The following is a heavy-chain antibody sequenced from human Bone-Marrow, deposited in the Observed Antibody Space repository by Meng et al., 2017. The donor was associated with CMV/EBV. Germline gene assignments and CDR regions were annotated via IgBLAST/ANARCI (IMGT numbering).Heavy chain of an antibody. D-gene: IGHD1-26*01. CDR3: TTDQGPPGAPPLV. Sequence: GGSLRLSCAASGFTFSNAWMSWVRQAPGKGLEWVGRIKSKTDGGTTDYAAPVKGRFTISRDDSKNTLYLQMNSLKTEDTAVYYCTTDQGPPGAPPLVWGQGTMVTVSS. CDR1: GFTFSNAW. J-gene: IGHJ3*01. V-gene: IGHV3-15*01. CDR2: IKSKTDGGTT.